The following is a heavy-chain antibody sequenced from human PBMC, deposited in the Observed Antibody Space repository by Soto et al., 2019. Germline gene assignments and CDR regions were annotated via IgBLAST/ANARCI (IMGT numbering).Heavy chain of an antibody. J-gene: IGHJ4*02. V-gene: IGHV1-24*01. Sequence: ASVKVSCKVSGYTLSELSLHWVRQAPGKGLEWLAGFDPPKAETLYAQNFQGRVTVTEDPSTDTAYMQLSSLRYEDTAIYYCATGDQLSAEVTGISFSFWGQGTLVTVSS. CDR2: FDPPKAET. D-gene: IGHD2-21*02. CDR3: ATGDQLSAEVTGISFSF. CDR1: GYTLSELS.